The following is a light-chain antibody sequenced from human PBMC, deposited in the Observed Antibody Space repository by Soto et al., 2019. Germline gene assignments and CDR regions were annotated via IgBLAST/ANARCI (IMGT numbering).Light chain of an antibody. Sequence: DIVMTQSPDSLAVSLGERATINCKSSQSLLDSSSNKNYLAWYQQKTGQPPKLLIYWASTRESGVPDRFSGSGLGTDSPLTTHGLQAEVAGVNYGQQYYSSPLTFGGGPGVEI. V-gene: IGKV4-1*01. CDR2: WAS. J-gene: IGKJ4*01. CDR3: QQYYSSPLT. CDR1: QSLLDSSSNKNY.